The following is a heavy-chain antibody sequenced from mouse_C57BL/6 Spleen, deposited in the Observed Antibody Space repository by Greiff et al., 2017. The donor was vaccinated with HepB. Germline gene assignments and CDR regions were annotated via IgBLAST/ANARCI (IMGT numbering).Heavy chain of an antibody. CDR2: IYPGDGDT. CDR1: GYAFSSSW. J-gene: IGHJ4*01. V-gene: IGHV1-82*01. Sequence: VQLQQSGPELVKPGASVKISCKASGYAFSSSWMNWVKQRPGQGLEWIGRIYPGDGDTNYNGKFKGKATLTADRSSSTAYMQLSSLTSEDSAVYFCARSIITTVVGRSYYAMDYWGQGTSVTVSS. D-gene: IGHD1-1*01. CDR3: ARSIITTVVGRSYYAMDY.